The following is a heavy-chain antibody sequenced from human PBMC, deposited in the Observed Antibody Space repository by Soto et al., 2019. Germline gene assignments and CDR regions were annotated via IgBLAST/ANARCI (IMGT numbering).Heavy chain of an antibody. D-gene: IGHD2-2*01. CDR3: ARRDCISTSCYYYYYYGMDV. CDR1: GGTFSSYA. Sequence: QVQLVQSGAEVKKPGSSVKVSCKASGGTFSSYAISWVRQAPGQGLEWMGGIIPIFGTANYAQKFQGRVTIPADEATSTAYRELSSRRSEDTAVYYCARRDCISTSCYYYYYYGMDVWGQGTTVTVSS. J-gene: IGHJ6*02. CDR2: IIPIFGTA. V-gene: IGHV1-69*12.